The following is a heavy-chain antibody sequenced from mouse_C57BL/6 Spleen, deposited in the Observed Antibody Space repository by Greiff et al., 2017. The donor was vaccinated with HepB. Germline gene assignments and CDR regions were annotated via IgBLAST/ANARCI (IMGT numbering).Heavy chain of an antibody. CDR1: GFNIKDYY. CDR2: IDSEDGNT. Sequence: EVQGVESGAELVKSGASVKLSCTASGFNIKDYYMHWVMQWTEQGLEWIGRIDSEDGNTKYAPKFQGKATITADTSSNTAYLQLNSLTSEDAAVYYCARDGNYEKGDYWGQGTTLTVSS. CDR3: ARDGNYEKGDY. V-gene: IGHV14-2*01. J-gene: IGHJ2*01. D-gene: IGHD2-1*01.